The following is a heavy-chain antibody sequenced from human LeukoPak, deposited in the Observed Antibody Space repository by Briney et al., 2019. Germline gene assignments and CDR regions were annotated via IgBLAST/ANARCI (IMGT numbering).Heavy chain of an antibody. CDR2: IYSDDRA. J-gene: IGHJ4*02. Sequence: GGSLRLSCAASGFTVIDSYMTWVRQAPGKGLEWVLTIYSDDRAYYADSVKGRFTISRDSSKNTLFLQMNSLRAEDTAFYYCVKNYYGSGITTDYWGRGTLVTVSS. D-gene: IGHD3-10*01. CDR1: GFTVIDSY. V-gene: IGHV3-53*01. CDR3: VKNYYGSGITTDY.